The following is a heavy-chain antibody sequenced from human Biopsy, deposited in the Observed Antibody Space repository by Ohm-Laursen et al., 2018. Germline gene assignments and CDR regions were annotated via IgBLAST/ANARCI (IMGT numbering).Heavy chain of an antibody. J-gene: IGHJ6*02. CDR1: GFSPSARGMC. Sequence: TQTLTLTCSFSGFSPSARGMCVSWIRQAPGKALEWLARVDWDDYKDYSASLQTKLSISKDTSNDQVVLTVNNVDPADTATYYCARTPVLIVSAGLVYRHRRHLQGMDVWGQGIAVTVS. CDR3: ARTPVLIVSAGLVYRHRRHLQGMDV. V-gene: IGHV2-70*11. CDR2: VDWDDYK. D-gene: IGHD6-13*01.